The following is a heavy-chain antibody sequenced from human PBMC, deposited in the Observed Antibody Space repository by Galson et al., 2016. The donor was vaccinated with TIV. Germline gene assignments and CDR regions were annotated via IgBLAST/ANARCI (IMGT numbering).Heavy chain of an antibody. CDR2: ISYGGDNHK. D-gene: IGHD1-14*01. CDR1: GFTFGSYA. J-gene: IGHJ3*02. Sequence: SLRLSCAASGFTFGSYAMHWVCQAPGKGLEWAAGISYGGDNHKYYVDSVKGRFTISRDNSKNTLYLQMNSLRAEDTAIYYCARDKTEYDVFDIWGQGTLVTVSS. V-gene: IGHV3-30-3*01. CDR3: ARDKTEYDVFDI.